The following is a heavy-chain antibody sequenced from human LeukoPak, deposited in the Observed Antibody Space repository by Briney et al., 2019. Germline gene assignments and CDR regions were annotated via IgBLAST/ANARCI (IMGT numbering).Heavy chain of an antibody. CDR3: ARVIAAAGIDY. V-gene: IGHV3-21*01. CDR1: GFTFSSYS. J-gene: IGHJ4*02. Sequence: GGSLGLSCAASGFTFSSYSMNWVRQAPGKGLEWVSSISSSSSYIYYADSVKGRFTISRDNAKNSLYLQMNSLRAEDTAVYYCARVIAAAGIDYWGQGTLATVSS. D-gene: IGHD6-13*01. CDR2: ISSSSSYI.